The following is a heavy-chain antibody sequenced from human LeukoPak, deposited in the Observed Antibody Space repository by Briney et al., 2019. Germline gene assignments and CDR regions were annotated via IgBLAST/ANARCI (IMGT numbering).Heavy chain of an antibody. CDR2: IHNSGNT. J-gene: IGHJ5*01. D-gene: IGHD1-1*01. CDR1: GGSISSYY. Sequence: SETLSLTCTVSGGSISSYYWSWIRQPPGKGLEWIGHIHNSGNTNYNPSLKSRVALSVDTSKNQFSLKLSSVTAADTAVYYCAREGTTGRNLNWFDSWGQGTLVTVSS. V-gene: IGHV4-59*01. CDR3: AREGTTGRNLNWFDS.